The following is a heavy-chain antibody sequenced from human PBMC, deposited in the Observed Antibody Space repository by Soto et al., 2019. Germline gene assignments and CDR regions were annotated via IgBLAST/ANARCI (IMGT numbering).Heavy chain of an antibody. CDR3: AREWGGYDSRSVYYYYGMDV. Sequence: GGSLRLSCAASGFTFSDYSMNWVRQAPWKGLEWVSSISSSSSYIYYPDSLKGRFTISRDNAKNSLYLQMNSLRAEDTAVYYCAREWGGYDSRSVYYYYGMDVWGQGTTVTVSS. V-gene: IGHV3-21*01. CDR1: GFTFSDYS. D-gene: IGHD3-22*01. J-gene: IGHJ6*02. CDR2: ISSSSSYI.